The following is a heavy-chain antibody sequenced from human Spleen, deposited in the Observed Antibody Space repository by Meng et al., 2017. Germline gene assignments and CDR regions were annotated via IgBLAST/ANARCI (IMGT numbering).Heavy chain of an antibody. CDR1: GVSFRSSNW. V-gene: IGHV4-4*02. D-gene: IGHD6-19*01. CDR2: IYHLGST. CDR3: AVFSSGWGPFDC. J-gene: IGHJ4*01. Sequence: QGQRPQLGAVLLKPSVTLSLTCAVYGVSFRSSNWWSWVRQPPGKGLEWIGEIYHLGSTNYNPSLKSRVTISVDKSKTQFSLKVTSVTAADTAVYYCAVFSSGWGPFDCWGQGTLVTVSS.